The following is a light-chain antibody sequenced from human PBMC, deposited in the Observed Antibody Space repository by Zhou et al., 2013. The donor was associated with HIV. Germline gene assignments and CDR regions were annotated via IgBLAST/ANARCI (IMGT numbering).Light chain of an antibody. CDR2: GAS. V-gene: IGKV3-20*01. J-gene: IGKJ2*01. Sequence: EFVLTQSPGTLSLSPGERATLSCRASQTVYSSYLAWFQQKPGQAPRLLIYGASTRATGIPDRFSGSGSGTDFTLTISRLEPEDFAVYFCQQYGSSPVTFGLGDPSWR. CDR3: QQYGSSPVT. CDR1: QTVYSSY.